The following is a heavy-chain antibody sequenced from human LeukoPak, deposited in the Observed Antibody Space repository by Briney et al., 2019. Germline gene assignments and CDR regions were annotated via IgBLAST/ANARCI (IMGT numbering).Heavy chain of an antibody. Sequence: SVKVSCRASGGTFSSYAIGWVRQAPGQGLEWMGRIIPILGIANYAQKFQGRVTITADKSTSTAYMELSSLRSEDTAVYYCASIAVAGGGYFQHWGQGTLVTVSS. D-gene: IGHD6-19*01. J-gene: IGHJ1*01. CDR1: GGTFSSYA. V-gene: IGHV1-69*04. CDR3: ASIAVAGGGYFQH. CDR2: IIPILGIA.